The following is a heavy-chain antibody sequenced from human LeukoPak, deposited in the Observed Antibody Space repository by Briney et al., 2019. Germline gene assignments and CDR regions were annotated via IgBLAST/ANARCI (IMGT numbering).Heavy chain of an antibody. D-gene: IGHD4-23*01. Sequence: GRSLRLSCAASGFTFSRYAMHWVRRAPGKGLEWVAVISYDGSHKDYADSVKGRFTMSRDNSKNTLYLQMNSLRAEDTAVYHCARGARKGDDYGGFFDNWGQGILVTVSS. J-gene: IGHJ4*02. CDR3: ARGARKGDDYGGFFDN. V-gene: IGHV3-30*04. CDR2: ISYDGSHK. CDR1: GFTFSRYA.